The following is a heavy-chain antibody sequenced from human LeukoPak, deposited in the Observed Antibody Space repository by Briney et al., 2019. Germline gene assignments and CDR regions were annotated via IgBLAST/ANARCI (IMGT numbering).Heavy chain of an antibody. CDR2: IYSGGST. CDR1: GFTVSSNY. Sequence: GGSLRLSCAASGFTVSSNYMSWVRQAPGKGLEWVSVIYSGGSTYYADSVKDRFTISRDNSKNTLYLQMNSLRAEDTAVYYCTIHTYGRSGYWGQGTLVTVSS. D-gene: IGHD3-10*01. CDR3: TIHTYGRSGY. V-gene: IGHV3-66*04. J-gene: IGHJ4*02.